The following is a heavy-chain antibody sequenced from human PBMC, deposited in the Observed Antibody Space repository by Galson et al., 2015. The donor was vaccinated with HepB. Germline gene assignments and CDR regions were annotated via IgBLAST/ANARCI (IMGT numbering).Heavy chain of an antibody. D-gene: IGHD6-19*01. CDR2: ISSSSSYI. J-gene: IGHJ4*02. CDR3: AREGRKQWLVLPQPDY. Sequence: SLRLSCAASGFTFSSYSMNWVRQAPGKGLEWVSSISSSSSYIYYADSVKGRFTISRDNAKNSLYLQMNSLRAEDTAVYYCAREGRKQWLVLPQPDYWGQGTLVTVSS. V-gene: IGHV3-21*01. CDR1: GFTFSSYS.